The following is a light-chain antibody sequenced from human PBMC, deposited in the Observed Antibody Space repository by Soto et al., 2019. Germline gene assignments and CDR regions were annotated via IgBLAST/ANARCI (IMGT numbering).Light chain of an antibody. CDR2: SAS. Sequence: EIVLTQSPATLSLSPGERATLSCRASQSVRNDLVWYHQKPGQAPRVLIYSASNRATGIPARFSGSGSGTAFTLTISSLEPEDLAVYYGQQRTNWPPTFGGGTKVEMK. CDR1: QSVRND. V-gene: IGKV3-11*01. J-gene: IGKJ4*01. CDR3: QQRTNWPPT.